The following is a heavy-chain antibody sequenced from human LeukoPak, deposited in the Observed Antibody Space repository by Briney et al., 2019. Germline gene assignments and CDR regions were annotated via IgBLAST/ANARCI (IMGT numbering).Heavy chain of an antibody. D-gene: IGHD7-27*01. Sequence: PGGSLRLSCAASGFTFSSYGMHWVRQAPGKGLEWVSTISGRGSSTYYADSLKGRFTISRGNSKNTLYLQINSLGAEDTAVYYCAKDFWGASDIWGQGTMVTVSS. J-gene: IGHJ3*02. CDR2: ISGRGSST. CDR1: GFTFSSYG. V-gene: IGHV3-23*01. CDR3: AKDFWGASDI.